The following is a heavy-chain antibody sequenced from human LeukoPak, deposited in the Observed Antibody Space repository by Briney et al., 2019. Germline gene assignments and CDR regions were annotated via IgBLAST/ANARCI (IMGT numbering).Heavy chain of an antibody. J-gene: IGHJ4*02. CDR3: AKDMHYDSSGYYDGGFDY. D-gene: IGHD3-22*01. Sequence: GGSLRLSCAASGFTFDDYAMHCVRQAPGKGLEWVSGISWNSGSIGYADSVKGRFTISRDNAKNSLYLQMNSLRAEDTALYYCAKDMHYDSSGYYDGGFDYWGQGTLVTVSS. V-gene: IGHV3-9*01. CDR1: GFTFDDYA. CDR2: ISWNSGSI.